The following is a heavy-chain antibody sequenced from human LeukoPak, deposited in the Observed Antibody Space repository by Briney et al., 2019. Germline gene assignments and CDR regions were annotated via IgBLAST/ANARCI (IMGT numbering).Heavy chain of an antibody. CDR3: ASTTRGGTYHYYMDV. J-gene: IGHJ6*03. V-gene: IGHV3-23*01. CDR1: GFTFSSYA. Sequence: GGSLRLSCAASGFTFSSYAMSWVRQAPGKGLEWASAISGSGGSTYYADSVKGRFTVSRDNSKNTLYLQMNSLRAEDTAVYYCASTTRGGTYHYYMDVWGKGTTVTISS. D-gene: IGHD1-1*01. CDR2: ISGSGGST.